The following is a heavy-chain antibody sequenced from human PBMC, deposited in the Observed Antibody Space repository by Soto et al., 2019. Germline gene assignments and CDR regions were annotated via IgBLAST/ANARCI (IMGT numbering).Heavy chain of an antibody. CDR1: GGSISSGGYY. D-gene: IGHD3-16*01. J-gene: IGHJ6*02. CDR3: ARDGGRLGGMDV. CDR2: IYYSGRT. V-gene: IGHV4-31*03. Sequence: QVQLQESGPGLVKPSQTLSLTCTVSGGSISSGGYYWSWIRQHPGKGLEWIGYIYYSGRTYNNPSLKSRVTTSVHTPKNHCSRKLSSVTAADTAVYYCARDGGRLGGMDVWGQGTTVTVSS.